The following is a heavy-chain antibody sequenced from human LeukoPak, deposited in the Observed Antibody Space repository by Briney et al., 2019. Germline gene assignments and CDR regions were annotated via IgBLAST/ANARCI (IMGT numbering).Heavy chain of an antibody. V-gene: IGHV3-7*02. Sequence: GGSLRLSCAASGFTFSRYWMSWVRQAPGKGLEWVANIKEEGSEKYYVGSVKGRFTISRDNAKNSLYLQMNSLRAEDTGVYYCARTNPGVVQNDYWGQGTLVTVSS. J-gene: IGHJ4*02. CDR3: ARTNPGVVQNDY. D-gene: IGHD2-8*01. CDR1: GFTFSRYW. CDR2: IKEEGSEK.